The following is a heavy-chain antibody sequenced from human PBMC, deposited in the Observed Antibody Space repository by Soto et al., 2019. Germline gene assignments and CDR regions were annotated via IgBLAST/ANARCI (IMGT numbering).Heavy chain of an antibody. V-gene: IGHV1-2*02. Sequence: ASVKVSCKASGYTFTGYYMHWVRQAPRQGLEWMGWINPNSGGTNYAQKFQGRVTMTRDTSISTAYMELSRLRSDDTAVYYCARSVDTAMVTGRDYYYGMDVWGQGTTVTVSS. CDR1: GYTFTGYY. CDR3: ARSVDTAMVTGRDYYYGMDV. D-gene: IGHD5-18*01. J-gene: IGHJ6*02. CDR2: INPNSGGT.